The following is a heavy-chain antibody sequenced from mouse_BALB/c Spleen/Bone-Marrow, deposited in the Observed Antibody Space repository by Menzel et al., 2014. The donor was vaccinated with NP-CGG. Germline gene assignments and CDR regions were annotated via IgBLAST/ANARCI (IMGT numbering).Heavy chain of an antibody. D-gene: IGHD2-3*01. CDR1: GFTFTDYY. Sequence: EVKVEESGGGLVQPGSSLRLSCAPSGFTFTDYYMNWVRQPPGKALEWLGFIRNKANGYTTEFSASVKGRFTISRDNSQSILYLQMNTLRAEDSATYYCARYDGYSDNAMDYWGQGTSVTVSS. J-gene: IGHJ4*01. V-gene: IGHV7-3*02. CDR3: ARYDGYSDNAMDY. CDR2: IRNKANGYTT.